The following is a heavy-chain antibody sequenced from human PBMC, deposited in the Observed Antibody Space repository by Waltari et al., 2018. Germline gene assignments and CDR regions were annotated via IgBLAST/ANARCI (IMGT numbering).Heavy chain of an antibody. CDR3: VTDRGDFDY. D-gene: IGHD3-10*01. V-gene: IGHV3-15*01. CDR2: IKTDAEGAAT. CDR1: GLSTHNSKSAY. Sequence: VQLVESGGGLVQPGGSRRLSGVVSGLSTHNSKSAYMSWVRRAPTRGLEWIGRIKTDAEGAATEFAAPVKGRFSISRDDSKKTLYLQLSSLEKDDTAVYYCVTDRGDFDYWGQGTLVTVSS. J-gene: IGHJ4*02.